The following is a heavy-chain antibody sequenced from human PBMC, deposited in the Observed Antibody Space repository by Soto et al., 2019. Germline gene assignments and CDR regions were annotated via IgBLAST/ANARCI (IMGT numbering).Heavy chain of an antibody. V-gene: IGHV1-69*01. D-gene: IGHD3-10*01. J-gene: IGHJ6*02. CDR1: GGTFSSYA. CDR2: IIPIFGTA. Sequence: QVQLVQSGAEVKKPGSSVKVSCKASGGTFSSYAISWVRQAPGQGLEWMGGIIPIFGTANYAQKFQGRVTITADESTSTAYMELGSLRSEDTAVYYCARGAVLWFGDPNYYYGMDVWGQGTTVTVSS. CDR3: ARGAVLWFGDPNYYYGMDV.